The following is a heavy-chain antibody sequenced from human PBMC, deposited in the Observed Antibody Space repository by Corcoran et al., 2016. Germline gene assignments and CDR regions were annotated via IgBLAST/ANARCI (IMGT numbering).Heavy chain of an antibody. CDR1: GGSISSSSYY. V-gene: IGHV4-39*07. D-gene: IGHD2-2*01. CDR3: AGVEADCSSTSCYVGWCDP. CDR2: IYYSGST. J-gene: IGHJ5*02. Sequence: QLQLQESGPGLVKPSETLSLTCTVSGGSISSSSYYWGWIRQPPGKGLEWIGSIYYSGSTYYNPSLKSRVTISVDTSKNQFSLKLSSVTAADTAGYYCAGVEADCSSTSCYVGWCDPWGQGTLVTVSS.